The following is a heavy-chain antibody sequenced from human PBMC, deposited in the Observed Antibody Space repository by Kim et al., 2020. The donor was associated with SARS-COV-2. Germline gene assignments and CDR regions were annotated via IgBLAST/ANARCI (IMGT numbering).Heavy chain of an antibody. D-gene: IGHD3-16*01. J-gene: IGHJ4*02. CDR2: ISYDGSNK. Sequence: GGSLRLSCAASGFTFSSYGMHWVRQAPGKGLEWVAVISYDGSNKYYADSVKGRFTISRDNSKNTLYLQMNSLRAEDTAVYYCAKDKSNMGPDYWGQGTLVTVSS. V-gene: IGHV3-30*18. CDR1: GFTFSSYG. CDR3: AKDKSNMGPDY.